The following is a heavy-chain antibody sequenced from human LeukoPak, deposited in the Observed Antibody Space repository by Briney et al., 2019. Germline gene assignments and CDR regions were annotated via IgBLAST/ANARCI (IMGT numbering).Heavy chain of an antibody. CDR3: ATDISLSSSYVY. V-gene: IGHV1-24*01. D-gene: IGHD3-22*01. CDR2: FDPEDGET. Sequence: ASVKVSCKVSGYTLTELSMHWVRQAPGKGLEWMGGFDPEDGETIYAQKFQGRVTMTEDTSTDTAYMELSSLRSEDTAVYYCATDISLSSSYVYWGQGTLVTVSS. J-gene: IGHJ4*02. CDR1: GYTLTELS.